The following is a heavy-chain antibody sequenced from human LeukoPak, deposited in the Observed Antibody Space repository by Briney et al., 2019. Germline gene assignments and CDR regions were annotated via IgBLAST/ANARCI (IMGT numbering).Heavy chain of an antibody. CDR2: IYHSGST. D-gene: IGHD3-9*01. CDR3: ARAPYDILTGYFLFDS. J-gene: IGHJ4*02. V-gene: IGHV4-30-2*01. CDR1: GGSISSGGYY. Sequence: SETLSLTCTVSGGSISSGGYYWSWIRQPPGKGLEWIGYIYHSGSTYYNPSLKSRVTISVDRSKNQFSLNLSSVTAADTAVYYCARAPYDILTGYFLFDSWGQGTLVTVSS.